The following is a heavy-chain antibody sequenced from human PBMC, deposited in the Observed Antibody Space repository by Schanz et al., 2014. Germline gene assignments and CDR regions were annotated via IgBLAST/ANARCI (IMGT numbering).Heavy chain of an antibody. V-gene: IGHV3-23*04. CDR1: GFSLDIFA. CDR2: FNDGGVNK. Sequence: VQVVQSGGGLVKPGGSLRLSCATSGFSLDIFAVSWVRQAPGKGLEWVSSFNDGGVNKYYADSVKGRFTISRDNSKNTLFLQMNSLRVEDSAIYYCAKDISDTSGKDDYWGQGTLVTVAS. D-gene: IGHD3-22*01. J-gene: IGHJ4*02. CDR3: AKDISDTSGKDDY.